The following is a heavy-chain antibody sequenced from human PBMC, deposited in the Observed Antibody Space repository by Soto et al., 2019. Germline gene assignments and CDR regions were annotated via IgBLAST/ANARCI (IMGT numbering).Heavy chain of an antibody. V-gene: IGHV4-30-2*01. CDR1: GGSISSGGYS. D-gene: IGHD3-10*01. Sequence: SETLSLTCAVSGGSISSGGYSWSWIRQPPGKGLEWIGYIYHSGSTYYNPSLKSRVTISVDRSKNQFSLKLSSVTAADTAVYYCARGGGDYGMDVWAQGTKVTVSS. J-gene: IGHJ6*02. CDR2: IYHSGST. CDR3: ARGGGDYGMDV.